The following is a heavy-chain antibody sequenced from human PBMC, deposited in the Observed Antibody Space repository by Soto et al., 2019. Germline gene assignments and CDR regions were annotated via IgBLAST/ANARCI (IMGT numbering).Heavy chain of an antibody. Sequence: QVQLQESGPGLVKPSQTLSLTCTVSGGSISSGGYYWYWIRQHPGKGLEWIGYIYYSGTTYYNPSLKSRVKISVGTSKNQFSLKLSSVTAADTAVYYCAASCVACGGFNYYGMDVWGQGTTVTVSS. CDR3: AASCVACGGFNYYGMDV. CDR2: IYYSGTT. CDR1: GGSISSGGYY. V-gene: IGHV4-31*03. D-gene: IGHD2-21*01. J-gene: IGHJ6*02.